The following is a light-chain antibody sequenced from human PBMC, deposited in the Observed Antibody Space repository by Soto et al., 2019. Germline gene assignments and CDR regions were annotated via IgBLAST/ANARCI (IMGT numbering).Light chain of an antibody. Sequence: QSAVTQPASGSGFPGHSITISCTGTSSDVGSYNLVSWYQQHPGKAPKLMIYEGSKRPSGVSNRFSGSKSGNTSSLTISGLHAEDEADYYHCSYAGSSLVLFGVGTKLTVL. CDR1: SSDVGSYNL. CDR3: CSYAGSSLVL. J-gene: IGLJ2*01. CDR2: EGS. V-gene: IGLV2-23*01.